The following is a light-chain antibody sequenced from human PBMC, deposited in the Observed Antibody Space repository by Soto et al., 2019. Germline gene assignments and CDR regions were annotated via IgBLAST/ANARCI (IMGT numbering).Light chain of an antibody. Sequence: EIVFPQSPATLSLSPGERATHSYPTSQSVGTFFAWYQQKPGQAPRLLLYDASTRATGIPPRFSGSGSGTDFSLTISSLEPEDFAVYYCQQYGSSPPWTFGQGTKVDIK. J-gene: IGKJ1*01. V-gene: IGKV3-11*01. CDR3: QQYGSSPPWT. CDR1: QSVGTF. CDR2: DAS.